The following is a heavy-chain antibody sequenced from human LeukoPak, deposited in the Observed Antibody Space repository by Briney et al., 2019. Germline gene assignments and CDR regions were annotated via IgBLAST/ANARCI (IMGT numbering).Heavy chain of an antibody. CDR1: GFTFSDYW. J-gene: IGHJ4*02. CDR2: IKQDGSEK. Sequence: GGSLRLSCAASGFTFSDYWMSWVRLAPGKGLEWVANIKQDGSEKYYVDSVKGRFTISRDNAENSLYLQMNSLRAEDTAVYYCARDPEVGAYFDYWGQGTLVTVSS. D-gene: IGHD1-26*01. V-gene: IGHV3-7*01. CDR3: ARDPEVGAYFDY.